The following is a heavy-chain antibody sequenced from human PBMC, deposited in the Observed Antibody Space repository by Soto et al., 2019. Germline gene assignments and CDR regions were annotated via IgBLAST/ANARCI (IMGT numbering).Heavy chain of an antibody. D-gene: IGHD3-16*01. Sequence: EVQLVESGGGLVQPGGSLRLSCAASGFTVSTKYMSWVRQAPGKGLEWVSVIYSGGSTFYADYVRGRFTISRDKSKNTVNLQMHSLRAEDTAVYYRARDPWAADSLGQGTLVTVSS. CDR1: GFTVSTKY. CDR3: ARDPWAADS. V-gene: IGHV3-66*01. CDR2: IYSGGST. J-gene: IGHJ4*02.